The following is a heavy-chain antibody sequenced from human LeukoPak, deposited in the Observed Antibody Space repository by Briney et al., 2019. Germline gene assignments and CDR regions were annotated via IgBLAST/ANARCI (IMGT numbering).Heavy chain of an antibody. D-gene: IGHD4/OR15-4a*01. CDR2: IKQDGSEK. CDR3: ARDDYGGTAY. Sequence: PGGSLRLSCAASGFTFSNYCMSWVRQAPGKGLEWVANIKQDGSEKYYVDSVRGRFTISRDNAKNSLYLQMNSLRADDTAVYYCARDDYGGTAYWGQGTLVTVSS. CDR1: GFTFSNYC. J-gene: IGHJ4*02. V-gene: IGHV3-7*01.